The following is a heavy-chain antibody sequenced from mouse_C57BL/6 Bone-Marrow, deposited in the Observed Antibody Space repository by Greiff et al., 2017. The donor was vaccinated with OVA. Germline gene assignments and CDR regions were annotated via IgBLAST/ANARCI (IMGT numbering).Heavy chain of an antibody. D-gene: IGHD2-2*01. J-gene: IGHJ2*01. CDR3: ARSRGYDY. CDR2: INPSSGYT. Sequence: QRVESGAELARPGASVKMSCKASGYTFTSYTMHWVKQRPGQGLEWIGYINPSSGYTKYNQKFKDKATLTADKSSSTAYMQLSSLTSEDSAVYYCARSRGYDYWGQGTTLTVSS. V-gene: IGHV1-4*01. CDR1: GYTFTSYT.